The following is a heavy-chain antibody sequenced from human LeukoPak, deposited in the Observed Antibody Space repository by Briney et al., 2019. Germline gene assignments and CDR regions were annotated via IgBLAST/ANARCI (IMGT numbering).Heavy chain of an antibody. Sequence: PSETLSLTCTVSGGSISSGDYYWSWIRQPPGKGLEWIGYIYYSGSTYYNPSLKSRVTISVDASKNQFSLKLSSVTAADTAVYYCARVDCSGGSCYYFDYWGQGTLVTVPS. D-gene: IGHD2-15*01. CDR1: GGSISSGDYY. J-gene: IGHJ4*02. V-gene: IGHV4-30-4*01. CDR3: ARVDCSGGSCYYFDY. CDR2: IYYSGST.